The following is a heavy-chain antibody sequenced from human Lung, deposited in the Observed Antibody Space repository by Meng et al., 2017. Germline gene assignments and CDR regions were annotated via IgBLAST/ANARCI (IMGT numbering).Heavy chain of an antibody. CDR2: IIPILERA. CDR3: ASAMGNYVPATNEWTPSYFDY. CDR1: GVTVSRYS. J-gene: IGHJ4*02. D-gene: IGHD3-16*01. V-gene: IGHV1-69*02. Sequence: QVQLVQSGAEVKKRGSSVKLVCKLSGVTVSRYSFSWVRQAPGQGLEWMGRIIPILERANYAQKFQGRVTITADISTTTAYMEMRSLRSEDTAVYYCASAMGNYVPATNEWTPSYFDYWGRGTLVTVSS.